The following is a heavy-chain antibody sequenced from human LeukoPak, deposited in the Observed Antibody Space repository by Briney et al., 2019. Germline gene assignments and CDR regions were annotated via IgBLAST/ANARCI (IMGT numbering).Heavy chain of an antibody. CDR3: ARQTGSGLFILP. CDR2: IYYSGST. CDR1: GGSIRSYY. J-gene: IGHJ4*02. V-gene: IGHV4-59*04. Sequence: SETLSLTCTVSGGSIRSYYWSWIRQSPGKGLVWIGNIYYSGSTYYNPSLKSRVTISVDTSKNQFSLKLTSVTAADTAVYYCARQTGSGLFILPGGQGTLVTVSS. D-gene: IGHD3/OR15-3a*01.